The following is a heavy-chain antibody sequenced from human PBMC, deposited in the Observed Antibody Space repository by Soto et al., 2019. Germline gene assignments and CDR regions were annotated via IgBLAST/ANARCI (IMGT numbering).Heavy chain of an antibody. CDR2: IKQDGSEK. CDR1: GFTFSSYW. Sequence: TGGSLRLSCAASGFTFSSYWMSWVRQAPGKGLEWVANIKQDGSEKYYVDSVKGRFTISRDNAKNSLYLQMNSLRAEDTAVYYCARVMAYPYYYYGMDVWGQGTTVTVSS. V-gene: IGHV3-7*03. CDR3: ARVMAYPYYYYGMDV. J-gene: IGHJ6*02.